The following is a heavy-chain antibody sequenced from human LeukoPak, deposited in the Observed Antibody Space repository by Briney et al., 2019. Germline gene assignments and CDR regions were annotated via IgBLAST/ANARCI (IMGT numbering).Heavy chain of an antibody. CDR2: ISSSGSTI. Sequence: GGSLRLSCAASGFTFSSYEMNWVRQAPGKGLEWVSYISSSGSTIYYADSVKGRFTISRDNAKNSLYLQMNSLRAEDTAVYYCARVSYYYGSGSYGMDVWGQGTTVTVSS. J-gene: IGHJ6*02. V-gene: IGHV3-48*03. CDR1: GFTFSSYE. D-gene: IGHD3-10*01. CDR3: ARVSYYYGSGSYGMDV.